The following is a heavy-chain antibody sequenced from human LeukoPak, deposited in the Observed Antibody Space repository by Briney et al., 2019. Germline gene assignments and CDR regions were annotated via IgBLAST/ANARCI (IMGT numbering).Heavy chain of an antibody. CDR3: ARGPRPDS. CDR2: ISSNGGST. Sequence: GGSLRLSCAASGFTFSSYAMHWVRRAPGKGLEYVSAISSNGGSTYYANSVKGRFTISRDNSKNTLYLQMGSLRAEDMAVYYCARGPRPDSWGQGTLVTVSS. V-gene: IGHV3-64*01. CDR1: GFTFSSYA. J-gene: IGHJ5*01.